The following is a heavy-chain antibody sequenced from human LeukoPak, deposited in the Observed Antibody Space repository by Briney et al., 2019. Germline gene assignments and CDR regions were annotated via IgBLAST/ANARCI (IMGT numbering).Heavy chain of an antibody. J-gene: IGHJ6*03. Sequence: GGSLRLSCAASGFTLSSNYMSWGRQAPGKGLEWVSVIYSCGSTNYADSVKGRFTISRDNSKNTLYLQMNSLRAEDTAVYYCARVWSPYSSTSCYPSDYYYYMDVWGKGTTVTVSS. V-gene: IGHV3-66*03. CDR1: GFTLSSNY. D-gene: IGHD2-2*01. CDR2: IYSCGST. CDR3: ARVWSPYSSTSCYPSDYYYYMDV.